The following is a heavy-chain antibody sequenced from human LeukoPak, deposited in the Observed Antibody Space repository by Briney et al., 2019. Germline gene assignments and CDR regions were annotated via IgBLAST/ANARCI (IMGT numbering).Heavy chain of an antibody. CDR3: ARNLGLGLRWKYYYYGMDV. J-gene: IGHJ6*02. CDR2: ISSSGSTI. CDR1: GFTFSDYY. D-gene: IGHD4-23*01. V-gene: IGHV3-11*01. Sequence: GGSLRLSCAASGFTFSDYYMSWIRQAPGKGLEWVSYISSSGSTIYYADSVKGRFTISRDNAKNSLYLQMNSLRAEDTAVYYCARNLGLGLRWKYYYYGMDVWGQGTTVTVSS.